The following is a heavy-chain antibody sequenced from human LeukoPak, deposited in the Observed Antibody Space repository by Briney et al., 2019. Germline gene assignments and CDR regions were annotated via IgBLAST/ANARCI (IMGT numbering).Heavy chain of an antibody. Sequence: GGSLRLSCAASGFSFTNVWMSWVRQAPGKGLEWVGRIKSKTDGETRDYAAPVKGRFTISGDDPKSTLYLQMNSLKTEDTAVYFCTTLSHGSIYQFFGMDVWGQGTTVTVSS. CDR2: IKSKTDGETR. J-gene: IGHJ6*02. V-gene: IGHV3-15*01. D-gene: IGHD2-2*01. CDR3: TTLSHGSIYQFFGMDV. CDR1: GFSFTNVW.